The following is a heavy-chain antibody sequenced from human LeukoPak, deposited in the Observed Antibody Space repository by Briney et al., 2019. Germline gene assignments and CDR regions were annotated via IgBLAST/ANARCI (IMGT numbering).Heavy chain of an antibody. Sequence: PGRSLRLSCAASGFTFSSYAMHWVRQAPGKGLEWVAVISYDGSNKYYADSVKGRFTISRDNSKNTLYLQMNSLRAEDTAVYYCACTGGSCYSCFDYWGQGTLVTVSS. CDR3: ACTGGSCYSCFDY. D-gene: IGHD2-15*01. V-gene: IGHV3-30-3*01. J-gene: IGHJ4*02. CDR2: ISYDGSNK. CDR1: GFTFSSYA.